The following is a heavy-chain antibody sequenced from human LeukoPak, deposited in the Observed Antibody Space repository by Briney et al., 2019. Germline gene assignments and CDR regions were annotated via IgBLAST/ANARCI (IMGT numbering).Heavy chain of an antibody. CDR3: ARGIAARPDAFDI. CDR1: GYTFTGYY. V-gene: IGHV1-2*02. D-gene: IGHD6-6*01. J-gene: IGHJ3*02. CDR2: INPNSGGT. Sequence: GPVKVSCRASGYTFTGYYMHWVRQAPGQGLEWMGWINPNSGGTNYAQKFQGRVTMTRDTSISTAYMELSRLRSDDTAVYYCARGIAARPDAFDIWGQGTMVTVSS.